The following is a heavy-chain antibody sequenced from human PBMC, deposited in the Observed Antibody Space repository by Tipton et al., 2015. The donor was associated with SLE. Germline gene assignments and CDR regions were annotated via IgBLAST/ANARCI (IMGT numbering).Heavy chain of an antibody. CDR1: GGSISSGGYY. V-gene: IGHV4-31*03. CDR3: ARVWYDAAGSYYFQH. CDR2: IYYSGST. Sequence: TLSLTCTVSGGSISSGGYYWSWIRQHPGKVLEWIGYIYYSGSTYYNPSLKSRVTISVDTSKNQFSLKLSSVTAADTAVYYCARVWYDAAGSYYFQHWGQGTLVTVSS. J-gene: IGHJ1*01. D-gene: IGHD6-13*01.